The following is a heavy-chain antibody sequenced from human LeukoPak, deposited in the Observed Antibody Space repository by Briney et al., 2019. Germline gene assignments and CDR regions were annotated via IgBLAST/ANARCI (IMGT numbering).Heavy chain of an antibody. CDR1: GFTFSGYA. Sequence: GGSLRLPCPASGFTFSGYALSWVRQAPGKGLEGVPPISGSGGSTYYADSVQGRFPISRDHSKNTLYLQMNSLRAEDTAVYYCAKWSGWYRWGQGTLVTVSS. J-gene: IGHJ5*02. CDR2: ISGSGGST. CDR3: AKWSGWYR. V-gene: IGHV3-23*01. D-gene: IGHD6-13*01.